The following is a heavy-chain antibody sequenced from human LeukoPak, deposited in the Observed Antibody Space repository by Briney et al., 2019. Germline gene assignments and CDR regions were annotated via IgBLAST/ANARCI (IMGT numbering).Heavy chain of an antibody. J-gene: IGHJ6*03. CDR3: AKMMGQRLYDYCMDV. CDR1: GFAFSNFA. D-gene: IGHD3-16*01. CDR2: MSGSGDGT. V-gene: IGHV3-23*01. Sequence: GVSLRLSCAASGFAFSNFAMSWVRQAPGKGLEWVSAMSGSGDGTYYADSVKGRFTISRDNSKNTLYLQMNSLRAEDTAVYYCAKMMGQRLYDYCMDVWGKGTTVTVSS.